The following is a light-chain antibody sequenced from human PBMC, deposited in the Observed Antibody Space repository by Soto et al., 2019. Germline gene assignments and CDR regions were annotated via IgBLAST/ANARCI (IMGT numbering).Light chain of an antibody. Sequence: EIVLTQSPGALSLSPGERATLSCRASQSVTSNSLAWYHQRPGQXHRLFIYGASSRATGIPDRFSGSGSGTELTITISSLHSEDFEVYYCQQYYDWPITFGQGTRLEIK. V-gene: IGKV3-20*01. J-gene: IGKJ5*01. CDR1: QSVTSNS. CDR2: GAS. CDR3: QQYYDWPIT.